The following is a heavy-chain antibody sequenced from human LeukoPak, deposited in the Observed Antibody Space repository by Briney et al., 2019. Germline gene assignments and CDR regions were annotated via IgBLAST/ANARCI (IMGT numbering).Heavy chain of an antibody. J-gene: IGHJ4*02. V-gene: IGHV3-30-3*01. CDR1: GFTFSSYA. Sequence: GGSLRLSCAASGFTFSSYAMHWVRQAPGKGLEWVAVISYDGSNKYYADSVKGRFTISRDNSKNTLYLQMNSLRAEDTAVYYCARTMVATFSYWGEGTLVTVSS. D-gene: IGHD5-12*01. CDR3: ARTMVATFSY. CDR2: ISYDGSNK.